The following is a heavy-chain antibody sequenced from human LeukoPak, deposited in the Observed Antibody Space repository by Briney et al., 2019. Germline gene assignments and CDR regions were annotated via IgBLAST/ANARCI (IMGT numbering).Heavy chain of an antibody. V-gene: IGHV3-53*01. D-gene: IGHD1-26*01. J-gene: IGHJ4*02. CDR1: GFTVSSNY. Sequence: PGGSLRLSCAASGFTVSSNYMSWVRQAPGKGLEWVSVIYSGGCTYYADSVKGRFTISRDSSKNTLYLQMNSLRAEDTAVYYCARGYALRIVGATLDYWGQGTLVTVSS. CDR3: ARGYALRIVGATLDY. CDR2: IYSGGCT.